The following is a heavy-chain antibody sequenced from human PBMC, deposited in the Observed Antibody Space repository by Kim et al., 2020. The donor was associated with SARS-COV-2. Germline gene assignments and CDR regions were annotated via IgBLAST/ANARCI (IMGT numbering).Heavy chain of an antibody. V-gene: IGHV3-23*01. Sequence: GGSLRLSCAAYGFTFSSYAMSWVRQAPGKGLEWVSAISGSGGSTYYTDSVKGRFTISRDNSKNTLYLQMNSLRAEDTAVYYCAKRDGITMIVVVIDLHFDYWGQGTLVTVSS. CDR3: AKRDGITMIVVVIDLHFDY. CDR1: GFTFSSYA. J-gene: IGHJ4*02. D-gene: IGHD3-22*01. CDR2: ISGSGGST.